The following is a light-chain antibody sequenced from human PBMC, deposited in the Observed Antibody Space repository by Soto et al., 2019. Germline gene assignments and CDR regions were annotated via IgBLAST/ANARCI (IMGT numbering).Light chain of an antibody. Sequence: QSALTQPASVSGSPGQSITISCTGTSSDVGGYKYVSWYQQHPGKAPKLMIYDVTNRPSGVSNRFSGSKSGNTASLTISGLQAEDEADYYCISYTSSSTLVVFGGGTKLTVL. CDR2: DVT. J-gene: IGLJ2*01. CDR1: SSDVGGYKY. V-gene: IGLV2-14*01. CDR3: ISYTSSSTLVV.